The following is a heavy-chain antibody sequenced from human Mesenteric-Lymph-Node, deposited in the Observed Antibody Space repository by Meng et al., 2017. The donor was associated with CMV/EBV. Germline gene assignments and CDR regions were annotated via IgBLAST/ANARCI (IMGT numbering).Heavy chain of an antibody. CDR3: AKDYDSSRMYEGH. Sequence: LLGCAGNRAPTGAAMGLSCPARRFSFSSYDFNLVRQAPATALEWVSTISIPAEGTHYADSVNGRFTISRDNSKKTLYLQMTRLRVDDTAVYYCAKDYDSSRMYEGHRGQGTLVTVSS. D-gene: IGHD3-22*01. J-gene: IGHJ4*02. CDR2: ISIPAEGT. V-gene: IGHV3-23*01. CDR1: RFSFSSYD.